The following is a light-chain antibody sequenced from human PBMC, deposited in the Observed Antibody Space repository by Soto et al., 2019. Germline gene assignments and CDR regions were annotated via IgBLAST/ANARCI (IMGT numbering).Light chain of an antibody. CDR2: DAS. CDR1: QALGTN. J-gene: IGKJ4*01. CDR3: QQYNHWPLS. V-gene: IGKV3-15*01. Sequence: TVMTQSPAPLSVSPGQRATLTCRARQALGTNLDWYQQRPGQAPRLLIYDASTRATGVPARFSGSGSETEFTLTITTLQSEDSAVYYGQQYNHWPLSCGVGTKVDIK.